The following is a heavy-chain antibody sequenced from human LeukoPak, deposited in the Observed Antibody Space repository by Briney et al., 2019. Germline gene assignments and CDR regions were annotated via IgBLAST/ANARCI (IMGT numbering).Heavy chain of an antibody. J-gene: IGHJ4*02. Sequence: ASVKVSCKASGYTFTGYYMHWVRQAPGQGLEWMGWINPNSGGTNYAQKLQGRVTMTTDTSTSTAYMELRSLRSDDTAVYYCARKGRDGYNIPRFFDYWGQGTLVTVSS. CDR3: ARKGRDGYNIPRFFDY. CDR2: INPNSGGT. CDR1: GYTFTGYY. D-gene: IGHD5-24*01. V-gene: IGHV1-2*02.